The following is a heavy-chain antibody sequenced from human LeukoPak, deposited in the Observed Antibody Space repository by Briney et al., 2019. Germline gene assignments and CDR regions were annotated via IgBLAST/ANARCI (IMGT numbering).Heavy chain of an antibody. J-gene: IGHJ6*03. CDR2: IYYSGST. Sequence: SETLSLTCTVSGGSLGSSSYYWGWIRQPPGKGLEWIGSIYYSGSTYYNPSLKSRVTISVDTSKNQFSLKLSSVTAADTAVYYCARGRYYGSGSYPDLYYMDVWGKGTTVTISS. CDR3: ARGRYYGSGSYPDLYYMDV. CDR1: GGSLGSSSYY. V-gene: IGHV4-39*07. D-gene: IGHD3-10*01.